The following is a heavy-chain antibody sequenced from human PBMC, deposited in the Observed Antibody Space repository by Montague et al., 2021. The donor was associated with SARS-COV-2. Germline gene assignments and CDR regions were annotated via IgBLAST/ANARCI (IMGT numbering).Heavy chain of an antibody. D-gene: IGHD3-9*01. CDR2: IDWDDDK. J-gene: IGHJ4*02. Sequence: PALVKPTQTLTLTCTFSGFSLSTSGMCVSWIRQPPGKALEWLARIDWDDDKYYSTSLKTRLTISKDTSKNQVVLTMTNMDPVDTATYYCARMRYDILTEYQTPFDYWGQGTLVTVSS. V-gene: IGHV2-70*11. CDR3: ARMRYDILTEYQTPFDY. CDR1: GFSLSTSGMC.